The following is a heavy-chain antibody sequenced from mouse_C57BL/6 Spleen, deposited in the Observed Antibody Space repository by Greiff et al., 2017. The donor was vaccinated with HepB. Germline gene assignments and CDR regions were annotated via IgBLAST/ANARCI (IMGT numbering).Heavy chain of an antibody. V-gene: IGHV1-80*01. D-gene: IGHD4-1*01. CDR3: ARRELEAWFAY. CDR2: IYPGDGDT. CDR1: GYAFSSYW. J-gene: IGHJ3*01. Sequence: QVQLQQSGAELVKPGASVKISCKASGYAFSSYWVNWVKQRPGKGLEWIGQIYPGDGDTNYNGKFKGKATLTADKSSSTAYMQLSSLTSEDSAVYFCARRELEAWFAYWGQGTLVTVSA.